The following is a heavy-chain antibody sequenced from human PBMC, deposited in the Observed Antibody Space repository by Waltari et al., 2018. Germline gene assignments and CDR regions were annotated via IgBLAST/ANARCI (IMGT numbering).Heavy chain of an antibody. V-gene: IGHV1-8*01. CDR3: ARRRSARRGWAMMMAVAY. J-gene: IGHJ4*02. Sequence: QVQLVQSGAEVKKPGASVKVSCKASGYTFTSYDINWVRQATGQGLEWMGWMNPNSGNTGYAQKYQGRVTMTRNTSISTAYMELSSLRSEDTAVYYCARRRSARRGWAMMMAVAYWGQGTLVTVSS. CDR2: MNPNSGNT. D-gene: IGHD3-10*01. CDR1: GYTFTSYD.